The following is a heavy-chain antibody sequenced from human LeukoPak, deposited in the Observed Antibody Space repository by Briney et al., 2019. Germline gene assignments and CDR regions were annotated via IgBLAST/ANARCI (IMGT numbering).Heavy chain of an antibody. J-gene: IGHJ4*02. D-gene: IGHD3-10*01. CDR3: ARGPSYYYGSGSHWGH. Sequence: SQTLSLTCTVSGGPISSGSYYWSWIRQPAGKGLEWIGRIYTSGSTNYNPSLKSRVTISVDTSKNQFSLKLSSVTAADTAVYYCARGPSYYYGSGSHWGHWGQGTLVTVSS. V-gene: IGHV4-61*02. CDR2: IYTSGST. CDR1: GGPISSGSYY.